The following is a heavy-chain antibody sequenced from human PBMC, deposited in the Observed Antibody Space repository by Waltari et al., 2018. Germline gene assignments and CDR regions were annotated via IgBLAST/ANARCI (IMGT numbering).Heavy chain of an antibody. CDR3: ATGDYVIMVLGDAFDI. Sequence: HAHLVQSGAQVKKPGASVQVSYKASGYHFNGYYIPRVRQAPGQGLEWMGWINTKYGSTTYARKFQGRVYMTSDTAISTAYRELTSLTSDDTAVYYCATGDYVIMVLGDAFDIWGQGTAV. CDR2: INTKYGST. J-gene: IGHJ3*02. CDR1: GYHFNGYY. D-gene: IGHD2-21*01. V-gene: IGHV1-2*02.